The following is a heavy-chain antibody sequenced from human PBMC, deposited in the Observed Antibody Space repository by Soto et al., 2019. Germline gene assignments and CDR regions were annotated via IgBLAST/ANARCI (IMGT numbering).Heavy chain of an antibody. CDR2: IIPIFGTA. Sequence: QVQLVQSGAEVKKPGSSVKVSCKASGGTFSSYAISWVRQAPGQGLEWMGGIIPIFGTANYAQKFQGRVTITADESTSTAYIELSSLRSEDTAVYYCARGGGGGIVVVPAASLYGMDVWGQGTTVTVSS. CDR1: GGTFSSYA. J-gene: IGHJ6*02. V-gene: IGHV1-69*01. CDR3: ARGGGGGIVVVPAASLYGMDV. D-gene: IGHD2-2*01.